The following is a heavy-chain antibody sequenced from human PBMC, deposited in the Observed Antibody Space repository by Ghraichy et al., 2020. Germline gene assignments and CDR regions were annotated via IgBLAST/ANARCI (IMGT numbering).Heavy chain of an antibody. Sequence: SETLSLTCAVYGGSFSGYYWSWIRQPPGKGLEWIGEINHSGSTNYNPSLTSRVTISVDTSKNQFSLKLSSVTAADTAVYYCARGDSSCPDYWGQGTLVTVSS. CDR2: INHSGST. CDR3: ARGDSSCPDY. D-gene: IGHD6-19*01. V-gene: IGHV4-34*01. CDR1: GGSFSGYY. J-gene: IGHJ4*02.